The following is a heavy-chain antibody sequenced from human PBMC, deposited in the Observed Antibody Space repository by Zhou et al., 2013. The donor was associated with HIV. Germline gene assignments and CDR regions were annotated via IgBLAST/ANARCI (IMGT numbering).Heavy chain of an antibody. CDR3: AMGRGCSGGSCYQPSYYYYYYMDV. CDR2: IIPILGIA. D-gene: IGHD2-15*01. Sequence: QVQLVQSGAEVKKPGSSVKVSCKASGGTFSSYAISWVRQAPGQGLEWMGRIIPILGIANYAQKFQGRVTITADKSTSTAYMELSSLRSEDTAVYYCAMGRGCSGGSCYQPSYYYYYYMDVWGKGTTVTVSS. J-gene: IGHJ6*03. V-gene: IGHV1-69*04. CDR1: GGTFSSYA.